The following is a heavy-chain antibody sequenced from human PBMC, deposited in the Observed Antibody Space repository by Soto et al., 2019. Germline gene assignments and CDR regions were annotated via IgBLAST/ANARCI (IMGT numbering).Heavy chain of an antibody. Sequence: EVQLLESGGGLVRPGGSLRLSCTASGFSFSSYALRWVRQAPGKGLEWVSTISGSDGKTYYADSVKGRFSISRDTSKTTLYLDMTSRRVEDTAVYYCARGSFLDYWGKGTRVTV. V-gene: IGHV3-23*01. CDR2: ISGSDGKT. J-gene: IGHJ4*02. CDR3: ARGSFLDY. CDR1: GFSFSSYA. D-gene: IGHD1-26*01.